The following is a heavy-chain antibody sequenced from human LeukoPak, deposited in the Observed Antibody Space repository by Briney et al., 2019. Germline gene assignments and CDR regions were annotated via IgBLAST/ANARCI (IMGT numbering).Heavy chain of an antibody. J-gene: IGHJ5*02. V-gene: IGHV1-2*02. D-gene: IGHD3-3*01. Sequence: ASVKVSCKASGYTFTGYYMHWVRQAPGQGLEWMGWINPNSGGTNYAQKFQGRVTMTRDTSTSTAYMELSRLRSDDTAVYYCARGRVTIFGVVTLRGEFDPWGQGTLVTVSS. CDR1: GYTFTGYY. CDR3: ARGRVTIFGVVTLRGEFDP. CDR2: INPNSGGT.